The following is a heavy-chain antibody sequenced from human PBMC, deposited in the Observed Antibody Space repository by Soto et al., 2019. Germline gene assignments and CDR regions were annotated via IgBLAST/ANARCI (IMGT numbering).Heavy chain of an antibody. V-gene: IGHV4-39*07. J-gene: IGHJ6*02. CDR1: GCSIGSSSYY. CDR2: IYDSGST. CDR3: ARGSSSYYDYGMDV. D-gene: IGHD6-6*01. Sequence: SETLCLTCTFSGCSIGSSSYYWGWIRQPPGKGLEWIGNIYDSGSTSYNPSLKSRVTISVDRSKNQFSLKLTSVTAADTAVYFCARGSSSYYDYGMDVWGQGTTVTVSS.